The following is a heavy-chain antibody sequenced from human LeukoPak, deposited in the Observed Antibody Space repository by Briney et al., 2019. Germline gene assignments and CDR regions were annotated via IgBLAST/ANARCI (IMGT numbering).Heavy chain of an antibody. CDR3: AISRGWYAFDI. CDR1: GFTFSRHW. D-gene: IGHD2-15*01. J-gene: IGHJ3*02. CDR2: IKKDGSEK. Sequence: GGSLRLSCAVSGFTFSRHWMIWVRQAPGKGLEWVANIKKDGSEKYFVDSVKGRFTFTRDNAQNSLHVQMNGLRVEDTGIYYCAISRGWYAFDIWGQGTMVTVSS. V-gene: IGHV3-7*01.